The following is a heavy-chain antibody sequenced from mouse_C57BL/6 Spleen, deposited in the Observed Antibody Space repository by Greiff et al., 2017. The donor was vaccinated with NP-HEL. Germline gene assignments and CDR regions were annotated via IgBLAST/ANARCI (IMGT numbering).Heavy chain of an antibody. CDR3: AREGYDYYFDY. J-gene: IGHJ2*01. Sequence: QVHVKQSGTELAKPGASVKLSCKASGYTFTSYWMHWVKQRPGHGLEWIGNINPSNGGTNYNEKFKSKATLTVDKSSSTAYMQLSSLTSEDSAVYYCAREGYDYYFDYWGQGTTLTVSS. V-gene: IGHV1-53*01. CDR1: GYTFTSYW. D-gene: IGHD2-4*01. CDR2: INPSNGGT.